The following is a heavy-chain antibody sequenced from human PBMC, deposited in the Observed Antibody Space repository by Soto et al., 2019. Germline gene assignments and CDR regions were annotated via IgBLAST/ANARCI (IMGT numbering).Heavy chain of an antibody. D-gene: IGHD6-19*01. J-gene: IGHJ4*02. Sequence: SETLSLTCSVSSFSINSRYYWGWIRQPPGKGLEWIASIYNSVSTHYNPSLKSRATISVDTSHNQFSLRLSSVTAADTAIYYCARNTSGRYFDYWGPGTLVTVSS. CDR1: SFSINSRYY. CDR3: ARNTSGRYFDY. CDR2: IYNSVST. V-gene: IGHV4-38-2*02.